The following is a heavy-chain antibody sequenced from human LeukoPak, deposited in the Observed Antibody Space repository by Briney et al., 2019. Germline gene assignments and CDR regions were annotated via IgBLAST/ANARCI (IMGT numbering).Heavy chain of an antibody. J-gene: IGHJ4*02. CDR3: ARSMVRGVIAYYFDY. V-gene: IGHV5-51*01. CDR2: IYPGDSDT. D-gene: IGHD3-10*01. Sequence: GESLQISCKGSGYSFTSYWIGWVRQMPGKGLEWMGIIYPGDSDTRYSPSFQGQVTISADKSISTAYLQWSSLKASDTAMYYCARSMVRGVIAYYFDYWGQGTLVTVSS. CDR1: GYSFTSYW.